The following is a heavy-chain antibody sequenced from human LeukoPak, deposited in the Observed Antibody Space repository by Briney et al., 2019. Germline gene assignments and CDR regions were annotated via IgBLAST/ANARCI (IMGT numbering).Heavy chain of an antibody. V-gene: IGHV4-59*01. Sequence: SETPSLTCTVSGGSISTYYWHWIRQPPGKGLEWIGYIYYSGSTNYNPSLKSRVTISVDTSKNQSSLKLSSVTAADTAVYYCAGPNWKAFDIWGQGTLVTVSS. CDR3: AGPNWKAFDI. CDR2: IYYSGST. D-gene: IGHD1-1*01. CDR1: GGSISTYY. J-gene: IGHJ3*02.